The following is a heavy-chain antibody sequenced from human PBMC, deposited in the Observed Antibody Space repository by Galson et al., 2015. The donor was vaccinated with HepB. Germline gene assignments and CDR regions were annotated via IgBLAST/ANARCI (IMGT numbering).Heavy chain of an antibody. CDR2: ISAYNGNT. Sequence: SCKASGYTFTSYGISWVRQAPGQGLEWMGWISAYNGNTNYAQKLQGRVTMTTDTSTSTAYMELRSLRSDDTAVYYCARDIVVVVAAKASTYYYYGMDVWGQGTTVTVSS. D-gene: IGHD2-15*01. CDR3: ARDIVVVVAAKASTYYYYGMDV. J-gene: IGHJ6*02. CDR1: GYTFTSYG. V-gene: IGHV1-18*04.